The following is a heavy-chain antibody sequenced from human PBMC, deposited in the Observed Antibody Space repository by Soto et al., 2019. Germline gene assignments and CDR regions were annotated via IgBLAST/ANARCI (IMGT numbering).Heavy chain of an antibody. Sequence: QVQLQESGPGLVRPSGTLSLTCTVSGDSISSSNWWSWVRQPPGKGLEGIGGMHHTGSTNYNPSLECLVSISLDKSKNRFSLNLSSVTVADTAVYYCAAASSWRLDYWGQGALITVSS. V-gene: IGHV4-4*02. CDR2: MHHTGST. CDR3: AAASSWRLDY. D-gene: IGHD6-13*01. CDR1: GDSISSSNW. J-gene: IGHJ4*02.